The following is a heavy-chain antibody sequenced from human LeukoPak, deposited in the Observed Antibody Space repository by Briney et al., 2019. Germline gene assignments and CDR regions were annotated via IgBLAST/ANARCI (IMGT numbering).Heavy chain of an antibody. J-gene: IGHJ6*03. V-gene: IGHV3-21*01. CDR1: GFTFSSYS. CDR2: ISGSSSYI. D-gene: IGHD2-2*01. CDR3: ARDQLYCSSTSCLHYYYYYMDV. Sequence: GGSLRLSCAASGFTFSSYSMNWVRQAPGKGLEWVSSISGSSSYIYYADSVKGRFTISRDNAKNSLYLQMNSLRAEDTAVYYCARDQLYCSSTSCLHYYYYYMDVWGKGTTVTVSS.